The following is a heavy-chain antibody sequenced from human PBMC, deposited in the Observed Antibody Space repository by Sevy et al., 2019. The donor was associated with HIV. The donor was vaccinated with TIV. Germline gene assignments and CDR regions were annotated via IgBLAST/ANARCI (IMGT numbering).Heavy chain of an antibody. D-gene: IGHD6-19*01. V-gene: IGHV4-39*01. Sequence: SETLSLTCTVSGGSISSSSYYWGWIRQPPGKGLEWIGSIYYSGSTYYNPSLKRRVTISVDTSKTQFSLKLSSVTAADTAVYYCARLAVAGTPYRNYFDYWGQGTLVTVSS. J-gene: IGHJ4*02. CDR1: GGSISSSSYY. CDR2: IYYSGST. CDR3: ARLAVAGTPYRNYFDY.